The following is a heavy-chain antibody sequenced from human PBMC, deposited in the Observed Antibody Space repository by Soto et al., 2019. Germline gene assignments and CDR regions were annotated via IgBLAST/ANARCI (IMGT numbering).Heavy chain of an antibody. D-gene: IGHD5-18*01. Sequence: SETLSLTCSDSGGSIRNYYWTWIRQPPRKGLEWIGYIYSTGTTKFNPSLRSRVTITVDTSRNQFSLDLKSVTAADTAVYYCAREGASYGSTYYDSWGQGTLVTVSS. J-gene: IGHJ4*02. CDR1: GGSIRNYY. V-gene: IGHV4-59*01. CDR2: IYSTGTT. CDR3: AREGASYGSTYYDS.